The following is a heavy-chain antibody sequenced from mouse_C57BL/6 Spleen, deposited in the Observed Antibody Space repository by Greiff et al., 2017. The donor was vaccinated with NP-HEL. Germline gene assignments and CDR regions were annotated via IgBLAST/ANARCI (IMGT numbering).Heavy chain of an antibody. CDR3: ARLTRREYFDV. Sequence: EVQLQQSGPELVKPGASVKIPCKASGYTFTDYNMDWVKQSHGKSLEWIGDINPNNGGTIYNQKFKGKATLTVDKSSSTAYMELRSLTSEDTAVYYCARLTRREYFDVWGTGTTVTVSS. V-gene: IGHV1-18*01. J-gene: IGHJ1*03. CDR1: GYTFTDYN. CDR2: INPNNGGT.